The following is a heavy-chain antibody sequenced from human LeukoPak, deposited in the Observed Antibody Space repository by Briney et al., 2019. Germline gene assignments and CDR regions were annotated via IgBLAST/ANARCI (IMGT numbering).Heavy chain of an antibody. CDR2: IYYSGST. CDR1: GGSISSYY. V-gene: IGHV4-59*01. CDR3: ASGGLRWNWFDP. D-gene: IGHD4-23*01. J-gene: IGHJ5*02. Sequence: SETLSLTCTASGGSISSYYWSWIRQPPGKGLEWIGYIYYSGSTNYNPSLKSRVTISVDTSKNQFSLKLSSVTAADTAVYYCASGGLRWNWFDPWGQGTLVTVSS.